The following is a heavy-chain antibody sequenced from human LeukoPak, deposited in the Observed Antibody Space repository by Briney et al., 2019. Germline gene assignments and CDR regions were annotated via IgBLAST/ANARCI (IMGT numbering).Heavy chain of an antibody. CDR1: GFSFINSG. J-gene: IGHJ3*02. Sequence: GRSLRLSCAASGFSFINSGMHWVRQAPGKGLEWVSAIWYDGSNKYYTDSVKGRFTISRDDSKNTLYLQLNSLRAGDTAVYYCAREADCSGGSCYRGAFDIWGQGTMVTVSS. CDR3: AREADCSGGSCYRGAFDI. D-gene: IGHD2-15*01. V-gene: IGHV3-33*08. CDR2: IWYDGSNK.